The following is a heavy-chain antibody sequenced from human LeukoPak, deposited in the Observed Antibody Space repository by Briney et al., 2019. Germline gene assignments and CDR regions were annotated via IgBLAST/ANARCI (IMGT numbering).Heavy chain of an antibody. V-gene: IGHV3-30-3*01. J-gene: IGHJ4*02. CDR2: ISYDGSNK. CDR3: ARDIWGGSTTVNEGYYFDY. CDR1: GFTFSSYA. D-gene: IGHD4-17*01. Sequence: PGRTLRLSCAASGFTFSSYAIHWVRKAPGKGLEWVAVISYDGSNKYYADSVKGRFTISREKSKNTLYLKMNSLRAEDTAVYYCARDIWGGSTTVNEGYYFDYWGQGTLVTVSS.